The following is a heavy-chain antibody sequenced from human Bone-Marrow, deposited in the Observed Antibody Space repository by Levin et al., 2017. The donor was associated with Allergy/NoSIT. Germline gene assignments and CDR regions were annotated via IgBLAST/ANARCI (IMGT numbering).Heavy chain of an antibody. J-gene: IGHJ4*02. V-gene: IGHV3-13*04. CDR2: IGSAGDT. Sequence: GGSLRLSCAVSGLSFNDYDMHWVRQPTGRGLEWVSAIGSAGDTYYPGSVKGRFTISRDNAKNSFYLQTNSLRAGDTAVYFCASSYGDYPIDYWGQGTLVTVSS. D-gene: IGHD4-17*01. CDR1: GLSFNDYD. CDR3: ASSYGDYPIDY.